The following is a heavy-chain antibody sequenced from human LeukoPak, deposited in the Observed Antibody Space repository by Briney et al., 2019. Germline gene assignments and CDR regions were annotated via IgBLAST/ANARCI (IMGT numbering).Heavy chain of an antibody. Sequence: GGSLRLSCAASGFTFSSYGMHRVRQAPGKGLEWVAFIRYDGSNKYYADSVKGRFTISRDNSKNTLYLQMNSLRAEDTAVYYCAKVQNYYGSGSVGRYFDYWGQGTLVTVSS. D-gene: IGHD3-10*01. CDR2: IRYDGSNK. V-gene: IGHV3-30*02. J-gene: IGHJ4*02. CDR1: GFTFSSYG. CDR3: AKVQNYYGSGSVGRYFDY.